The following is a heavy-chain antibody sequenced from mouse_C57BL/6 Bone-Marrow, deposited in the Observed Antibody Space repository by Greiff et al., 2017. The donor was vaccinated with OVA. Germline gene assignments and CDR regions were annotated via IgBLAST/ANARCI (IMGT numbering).Heavy chain of an antibody. V-gene: IGHV5-6*01. CDR1: GFTFSSYG. Sequence: EVKLVESGGDLVKPGGSLKLSCAASGFTFSSYGMSWFRQTPDKRLEWVATISSGGSYTYYPDSVKGRFTISRDNAKNTLYLQMSSLKSEDTAMYYCARPSNWDWFAYWGQGTLVTVSA. J-gene: IGHJ3*01. D-gene: IGHD4-1*01. CDR2: ISSGGSYT. CDR3: ARPSNWDWFAY.